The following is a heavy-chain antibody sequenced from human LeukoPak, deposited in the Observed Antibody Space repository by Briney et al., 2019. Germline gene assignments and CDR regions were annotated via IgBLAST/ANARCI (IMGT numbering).Heavy chain of an antibody. J-gene: IGHJ4*02. CDR2: IYSGGST. D-gene: IGHD6-13*01. Sequence: GGSLRLSCAASGFTVSSNYMSWVRQAPGKGLEWVSVIYSGGSTYYADSVKGRFTISRDNSKNTLYLQMNSLRAEDTAVYYCARARYSSSWYAVDYWGQGTLVTVSS. CDR3: ARARYSSSWYAVDY. CDR1: GFTVSSNY. V-gene: IGHV3-66*01.